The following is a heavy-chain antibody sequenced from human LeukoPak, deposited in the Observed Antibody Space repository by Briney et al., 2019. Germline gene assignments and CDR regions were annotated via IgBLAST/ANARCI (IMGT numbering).Heavy chain of an antibody. CDR3: AKRYYDFPLDY. Sequence: GGSLRLSCAASGFTFSIYAMNWVRQAPGKGLEWVSSISANGGETHYADSVKGQFTISRDNSKNKLYLQSTTPRVEDTAVYYCAKRYYDFPLDYWGQGTLVTVSS. CDR2: ISANGGET. J-gene: IGHJ4*02. V-gene: IGHV3-23*01. CDR1: GFTFSIYA. D-gene: IGHD3-3*01.